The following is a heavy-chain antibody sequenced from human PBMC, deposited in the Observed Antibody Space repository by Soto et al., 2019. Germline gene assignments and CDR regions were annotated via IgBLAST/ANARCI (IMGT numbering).Heavy chain of an antibody. Sequence: QVQLVQSGGEVKKPGSSVKVSCQASGGSFSSYSIGWVRQAPGQGLEWMGGIIPMSNTVKYAQNFQGRVTITADKSTTTAYMELSSLRSEDTAMYYCTSILGGFFDSWGQGTLVTVSS. V-gene: IGHV1-69*06. J-gene: IGHJ4*02. D-gene: IGHD3-9*01. CDR1: GGSFSSYS. CDR2: IIPMSNTV. CDR3: TSILGGFFDS.